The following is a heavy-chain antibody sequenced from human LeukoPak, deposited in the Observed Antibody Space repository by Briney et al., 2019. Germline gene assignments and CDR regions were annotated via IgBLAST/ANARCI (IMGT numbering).Heavy chain of an antibody. CDR2: ISSSSSYI. CDR3: VRPLSGTTDFDY. CDR1: GFTFSSYT. V-gene: IGHV3-21*01. Sequence: GGSLRLSCAAPGFTFSSYTMNWVRQAPGRGLEWVSLISSSSSYIFYADSVKGRFTISRDNAKKPLYLQMNSLRAEDTAVYYCVRPLSGTTDFDYWGQGTLVTVSS. J-gene: IGHJ4*02. D-gene: IGHD1-20*01.